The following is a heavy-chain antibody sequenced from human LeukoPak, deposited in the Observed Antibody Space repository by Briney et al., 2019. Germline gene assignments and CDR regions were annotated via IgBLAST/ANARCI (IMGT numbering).Heavy chain of an antibody. V-gene: IGHV3-23*01. CDR2: ISGSGGTT. J-gene: IGHJ4*02. CDR1: GFILRAYW. Sequence: GGSLRLSCVGSGFILRAYWMAWVRQAPGKGLEWVSVISGSGGTTYYADSVKGRFTISRDNSKNTLYLQMNSLRAEDTAVYYCAKDPDTTMGKFFDSWGQGTLVTVSS. D-gene: IGHD5-18*01. CDR3: AKDPDTTMGKFFDS.